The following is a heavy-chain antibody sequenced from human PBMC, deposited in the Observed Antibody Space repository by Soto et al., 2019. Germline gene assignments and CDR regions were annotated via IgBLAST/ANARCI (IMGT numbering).Heavy chain of an antibody. Sequence: QMQLVQSGPEVKKPGTSVKVSCKASGFTFTSSAVQWVRQARGQRLEWIGWIVVGSGNTNYAQKFQERVTITRDMSTSTAYMELSSLRSEDTAVYYCAADRGYRRYYYYGMDVWGQGTTVTVSS. CDR1: GFTFTSSA. CDR2: IVVGSGNT. V-gene: IGHV1-58*01. CDR3: AADRGYRRYYYYGMDV. J-gene: IGHJ6*02. D-gene: IGHD5-18*01.